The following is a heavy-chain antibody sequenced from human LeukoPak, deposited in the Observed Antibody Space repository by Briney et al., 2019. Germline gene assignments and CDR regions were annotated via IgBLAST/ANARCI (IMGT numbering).Heavy chain of an antibody. D-gene: IGHD3-10*01. CDR1: GDSISSSH. J-gene: IGHJ4*02. Sequence: PSETLSLTCTVSGDSISSSHWSWIRQPAGKGLEWIGRLYTSGSTYYNPSLKSRVTISVDTSKNQFSLKLSSVTAADTAVYYCARGGWFGEFYYFDYWGQGTLVTVSS. CDR2: LYTSGST. V-gene: IGHV4-4*07. CDR3: ARGGWFGEFYYFDY.